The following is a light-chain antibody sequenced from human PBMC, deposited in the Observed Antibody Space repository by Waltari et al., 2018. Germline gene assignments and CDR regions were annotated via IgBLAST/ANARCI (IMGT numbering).Light chain of an antibody. J-gene: IGLJ2*01. Sequence: TQDPAVSVAMGQTVRITCQGDSLRSYYASWYQQRPGQAPILVMYDKNSRPSGVPDRFSGSSSDDTASWTITGAQAEDEAYYYCHSRDASGSGGAFGGGTKLTVL. V-gene: IGLV3-19*01. CDR2: DKN. CDR1: SLRSYY. CDR3: HSRDASGSGGA.